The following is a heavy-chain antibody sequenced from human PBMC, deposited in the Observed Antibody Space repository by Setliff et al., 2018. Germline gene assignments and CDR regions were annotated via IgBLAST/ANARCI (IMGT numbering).Heavy chain of an antibody. V-gene: IGHV1-18*01. CDR3: ARVVYYYDSSGYQNWYFDL. CDR2: ISAYNGNT. Sequence: GASVKVSCKASGYTFTSYGISWVRQAPGQGLEWMGWISAYNGNTNYAQKLQGRVTMTTDTSTSTAYMELSSLRSEDTAVYYCARVVYYYDSSGYQNWYFDLWGRGTLVTVLL. D-gene: IGHD3-22*01. CDR1: GYTFTSYG. J-gene: IGHJ2*01.